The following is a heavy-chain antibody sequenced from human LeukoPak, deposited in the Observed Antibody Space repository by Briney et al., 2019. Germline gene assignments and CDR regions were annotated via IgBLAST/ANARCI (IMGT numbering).Heavy chain of an antibody. CDR3: ARGQRPQYTSTWDNWFDP. V-gene: IGHV3-48*03. J-gene: IGHJ5*02. D-gene: IGHD2-2*01. CDR1: GFPFSSYE. Sequence: PGGSLRLSCAASGFPFSSYEMNWVRQAPGKRLQWVSYISSSGNKIYYAASVKGRFTISRDNAKNSLYLQIDSLGAEDTAVYYCARGQRPQYTSTWDNWFDPWGQGTQVTVSS. CDR2: ISSSGNKI.